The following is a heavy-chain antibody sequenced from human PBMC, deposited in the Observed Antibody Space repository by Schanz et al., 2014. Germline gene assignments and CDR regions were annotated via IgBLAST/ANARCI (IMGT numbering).Heavy chain of an antibody. Sequence: QVQLVESGGAVVQPGRSLRLSCAVSGFTFSSYSMHWVRQAPGKGLEWVALISYDGTIKVHADSVKGRFIISRDNSNNALFLQINRMRTDDTALYYCAKGKYERLKNVRDVRDWDAWGQGTLVTVSS. D-gene: IGHD2-2*01. V-gene: IGHV3-30*04. CDR3: AKGKYERLKNVRDVRDWDA. CDR2: ISYDGTIK. J-gene: IGHJ5*02. CDR1: GFTFSSYS.